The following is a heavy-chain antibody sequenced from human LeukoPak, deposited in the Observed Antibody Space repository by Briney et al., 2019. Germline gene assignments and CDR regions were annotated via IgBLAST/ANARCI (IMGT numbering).Heavy chain of an antibody. Sequence: SETLSLTCTVSGGSISSGDYYWSWIRQPPGKGLEWIGYIYYSGSTYYNPSLKSRVTISVDTSKNQFSLKLSSVTAADTAVYYCARTRTTYYYGSGSLNWFDPWGQGTLVTVSS. V-gene: IGHV4-30-4*01. D-gene: IGHD3-10*01. CDR3: ARTRTTYYYGSGSLNWFDP. CDR1: GGSISSGDYY. J-gene: IGHJ5*02. CDR2: IYYSGST.